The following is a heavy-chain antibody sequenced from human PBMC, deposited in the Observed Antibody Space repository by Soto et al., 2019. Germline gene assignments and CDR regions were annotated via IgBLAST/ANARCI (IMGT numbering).Heavy chain of an antibody. D-gene: IGHD6-6*01. CDR3: ARSSFFYSSSSPVDY. V-gene: IGHV1-2*02. CDR1: GYAFADYY. J-gene: IGHJ4*02. CDR2: INPNSGGT. Sequence: GASVKVSCKASGYAFADYYIHWVRQAPGQGLEWMGWINPNSGGTNYAQEFQGRVTMTRDRSISTAYMELSRLRSDDTAVYYCARSSFFYSSSSPVDYWGQGTLVTVSS.